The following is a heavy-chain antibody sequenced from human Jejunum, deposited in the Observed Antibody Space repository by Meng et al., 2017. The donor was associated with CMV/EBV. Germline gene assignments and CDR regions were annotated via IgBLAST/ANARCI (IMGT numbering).Heavy chain of an antibody. D-gene: IGHD2-8*01. Sequence: NNYAMRWVRQAPGKWLELVSAISVSGITYFADSVKGRFSISRDNSKDTVYLQMKSLRAEDTAVYYCAKDRVLMVYGSPTRPYFDYWGQGTLVTVSS. CDR2: ISVSGIT. CDR3: AKDRVLMVYGSPTRPYFDY. CDR1: NNYA. J-gene: IGHJ4*02. V-gene: IGHV3-23*01.